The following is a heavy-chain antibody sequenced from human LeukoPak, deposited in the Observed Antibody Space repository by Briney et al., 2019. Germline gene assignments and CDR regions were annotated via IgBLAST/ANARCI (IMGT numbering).Heavy chain of an antibody. J-gene: IGHJ4*02. D-gene: IGHD3-3*01. Sequence: SETLSLTCTVSGGSISSYYWSWIRQPPGKGLEWIGYIYYSGSTNYNTSLKSRVTISVDTSKNQFSPKLSSVTAADTAVYYCARAANYDFWSGYYHFDYWGQGTLVTVSS. CDR2: IYYSGST. CDR3: ARAANYDFWSGYYHFDY. CDR1: GGSISSYY. V-gene: IGHV4-59*01.